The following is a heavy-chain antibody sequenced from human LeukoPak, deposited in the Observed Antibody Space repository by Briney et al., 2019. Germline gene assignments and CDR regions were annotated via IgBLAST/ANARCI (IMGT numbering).Heavy chain of an antibody. Sequence: SETLSLTCTVSGGSISTYYWSWIRQPPGKGLEWIGYIYDSGSTNYNPSLKSQVTISVEASKNQFSLRLSSVTAADTAVYYCARDYAELGYYYYYMDVWGKGTTVTVS. D-gene: IGHD1-14*01. J-gene: IGHJ6*03. CDR2: IYDSGST. V-gene: IGHV4-59*01. CDR1: GGSISTYY. CDR3: ARDYAELGYYYYYMDV.